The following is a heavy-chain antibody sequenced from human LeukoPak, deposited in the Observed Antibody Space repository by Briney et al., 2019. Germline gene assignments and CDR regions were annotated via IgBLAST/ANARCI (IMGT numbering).Heavy chain of an antibody. V-gene: IGHV4-4*07. CDR2: IYTSGST. D-gene: IGHD5-12*01. CDR1: GGSISSYY. Sequence: SETLSLTCTVSGGSISSYYWSWIRQPAGKGLEWIGGIYTSGSTNYNPSLKTRVTMSVDTSENQFSLKLSSVTAADTAVYYCARDGGYSGYDYLAVGYYFDYWGQGTLVTVSS. J-gene: IGHJ4*02. CDR3: ARDGGYSGYDYLAVGYYFDY.